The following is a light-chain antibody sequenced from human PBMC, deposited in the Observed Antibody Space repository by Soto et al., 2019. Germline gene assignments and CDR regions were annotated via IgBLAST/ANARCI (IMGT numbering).Light chain of an antibody. Sequence: DVVLSQSPLSLPVTLGEPASISCRSSQILVHSDGIAYFSWFQQRPGRSPRRLIYKVSNRDSGVPARFSGSGSGTDFALKISRVEAEDVGVYYCMQGTHWPITFGQGTRLEIK. V-gene: IGKV2-30*02. CDR1: QILVHSDGIAY. CDR3: MQGTHWPIT. CDR2: KVS. J-gene: IGKJ5*01.